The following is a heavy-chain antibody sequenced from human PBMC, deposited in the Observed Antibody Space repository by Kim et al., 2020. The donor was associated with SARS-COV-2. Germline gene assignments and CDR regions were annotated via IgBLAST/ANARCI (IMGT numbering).Heavy chain of an antibody. CDR3: SSGEQRPSYYHYGMDV. J-gene: IGHJ6*02. CDR2: IKHSGDT. Sequence: SETLSLTCAVSGGSFSGHYWSWTRQPPGKGLEWIGEIKHSGDTNYNPSLKSRVTISVDTSKNQSSLKVNSVTAADTAVYYCSSGEQRPSYYHYGMDVWGQGTTITVSS. V-gene: IGHV4-34*01. D-gene: IGHD6-25*01. CDR1: GGSFSGHY.